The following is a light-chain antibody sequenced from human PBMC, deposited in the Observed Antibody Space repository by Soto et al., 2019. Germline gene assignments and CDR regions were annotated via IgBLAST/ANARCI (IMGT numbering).Light chain of an antibody. J-gene: IGKJ1*01. V-gene: IGKV1-6*01. CDR2: AAF. Sequence: TQSPSSLSASLRDRVVIACRASQDIRNDLAWYQQKPGQAPNLLIFAAFNLQSGVPSRFSGGGSGTHFTLTISSLQPDDFASYFCLQYYNFSWTFGQGTKVDIK. CDR3: LQYYNFSWT. CDR1: QDIRND.